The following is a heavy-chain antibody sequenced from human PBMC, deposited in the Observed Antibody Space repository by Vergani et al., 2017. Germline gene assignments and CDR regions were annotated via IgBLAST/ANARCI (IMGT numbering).Heavy chain of an antibody. CDR1: GFSFPGYA. V-gene: IGHV3-23*01. D-gene: IGHD2-2*01. Sequence: EVQLLESGGGLVQPGGSLRLSCEASGFSFPGYAMSWVRQAPGKGLEWVSSVSGSDGSTYYADFVRGRFTVSRDSSKNILFLQMSSLRGEDTAVYYCSRHGGITTSCYYCGYWFDPWGQGTLVTVSS. CDR3: SRHGGITTSCYYCGYWFDP. J-gene: IGHJ5*02. CDR2: VSGSDGST.